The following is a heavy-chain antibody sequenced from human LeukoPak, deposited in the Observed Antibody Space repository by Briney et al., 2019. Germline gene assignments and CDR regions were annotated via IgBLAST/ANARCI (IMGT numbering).Heavy chain of an antibody. D-gene: IGHD2-2*01. J-gene: IGHJ6*03. Sequence: GGSLRLSCAASGFSVSSNYMSWVRQAPGKGLEWVSVIYGDGNTYYVDSVKGRFTVSRDNAKSTMYLQMNSLRAEDTAVYYCASTSVVAAAARFYNYYMDVWGKGTTVTISS. CDR3: ASTSVVAAAARFYNYYMDV. CDR1: GFSVSSNY. CDR2: IYGDGNT. V-gene: IGHV3-53*01.